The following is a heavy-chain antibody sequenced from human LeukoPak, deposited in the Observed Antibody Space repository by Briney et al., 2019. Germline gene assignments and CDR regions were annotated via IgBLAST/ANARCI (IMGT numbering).Heavy chain of an antibody. CDR3: AREVAAAGAWYFDL. CDR1: GGSISSSSYY. Sequence: SETLSLTCTVSGGSISSSSYYWGWIRQPPGKGLEWIGSIYYSGSTYYNPSLKSRVTVSVDTSKNQFSLKLSSVTAADTAVYYCAREVAAAGAWYFDLWGRGTLVTVSS. CDR2: IYYSGST. V-gene: IGHV4-39*07. J-gene: IGHJ2*01. D-gene: IGHD6-13*01.